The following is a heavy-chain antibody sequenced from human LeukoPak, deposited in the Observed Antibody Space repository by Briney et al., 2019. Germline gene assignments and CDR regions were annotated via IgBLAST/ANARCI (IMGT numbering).Heavy chain of an antibody. D-gene: IGHD3-22*01. CDR3: AKVIYDSSGYLRDY. V-gene: IGHV3-23*01. J-gene: IGHJ4*02. Sequence: GGSLRLSCAAPGFTFSSYAMSWVRQAPGKGLEWVSAISGSGGSTYYADSVKGRFTISRDNSKNTLYLQMNSLRAEDTAVYYCAKVIYDSSGYLRDYWGQGTLVTVSS. CDR2: ISGSGGST. CDR1: GFTFSSYA.